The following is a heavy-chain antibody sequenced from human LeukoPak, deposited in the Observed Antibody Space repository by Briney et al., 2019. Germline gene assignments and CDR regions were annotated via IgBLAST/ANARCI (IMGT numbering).Heavy chain of an antibody. D-gene: IGHD5-24*01. J-gene: IGHJ4*02. CDR2: IRYDGSNK. CDR3: AKLQITYFDY. Sequence: GGSLRLSCAASGFTFSSYGMHWVRQAPGKGLGWVAFIRYDGSNKYYADSVKGRFTISRDNSKNTLYLQMNSLRAEDTAVYYCAKLQITYFDYWGQGTLVTVSS. V-gene: IGHV3-30*02. CDR1: GFTFSSYG.